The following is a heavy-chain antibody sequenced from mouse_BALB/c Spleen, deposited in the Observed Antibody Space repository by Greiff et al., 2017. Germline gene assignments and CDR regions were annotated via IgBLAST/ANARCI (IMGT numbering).Heavy chain of an antibody. CDR2: ISNGGGST. V-gene: IGHV5-12-2*01. CDR3: ARRGYYGNRGYFDV. CDR1: GFTFSSYT. Sequence: DVKLVESGGGLVQPGGSLKLSCAASGFTFSSYTMSWVRQTPEKRLEWVAYISNGGGSTYYPDTVKGRFTISRDNAKNTLYLQMSSLKSEDTAMYYCARRGYYGNRGYFDVWGAGTTVTVSS. D-gene: IGHD2-1*01. J-gene: IGHJ1*01.